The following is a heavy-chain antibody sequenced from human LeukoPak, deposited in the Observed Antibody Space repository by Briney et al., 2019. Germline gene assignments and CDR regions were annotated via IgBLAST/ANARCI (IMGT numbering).Heavy chain of an antibody. CDR3: ARVYYGSGSYHCYYYYYMDV. Sequence: GASVKVSCKASGYTFTSYGISWVRQAPGQGLEWMGWISAYNGNTNYAQKLQGRVTMTTDTSTSTAYMELRSLRSDDTAVYYCARVYYGSGSYHCYYYYYMDVWGKGTTVTVSS. CDR2: ISAYNGNT. V-gene: IGHV1-18*01. J-gene: IGHJ6*03. CDR1: GYTFTSYG. D-gene: IGHD3-10*01.